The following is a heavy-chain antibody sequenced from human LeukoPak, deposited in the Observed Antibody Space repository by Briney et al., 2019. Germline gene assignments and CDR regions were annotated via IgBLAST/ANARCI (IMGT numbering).Heavy chain of an antibody. Sequence: GGSLRLSCAASGFTFSSYAMSWVRQAPGKGLEWVSSISSSSSYIYYADSVKGRFTISRDNAKNSLYLQMNSLRAEDTAVYYCARDEPPRVTPYAFDIWGQGTMVTVSS. CDR3: ARDEPPRVTPYAFDI. CDR1: GFTFSSYA. J-gene: IGHJ3*02. V-gene: IGHV3-21*01. D-gene: IGHD1-14*01. CDR2: ISSSSSYI.